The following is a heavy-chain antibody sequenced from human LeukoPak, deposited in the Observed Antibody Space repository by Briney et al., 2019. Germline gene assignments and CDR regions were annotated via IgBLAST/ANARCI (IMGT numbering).Heavy chain of an antibody. CDR1: GFTFSSYG. Sequence: GGSLRLSCAASGFTFSSYGMHWVRQAPGKGLEWGAVISYDGSNKYYADSVKGRFTISRDNSKNTLYLQMNSLRAEDTAVYYCSKEIGVTTTPGGVDYWGQGTLVTVSS. V-gene: IGHV3-30*18. D-gene: IGHD4-17*01. J-gene: IGHJ4*02. CDR2: ISYDGSNK. CDR3: SKEIGVTTTPGGVDY.